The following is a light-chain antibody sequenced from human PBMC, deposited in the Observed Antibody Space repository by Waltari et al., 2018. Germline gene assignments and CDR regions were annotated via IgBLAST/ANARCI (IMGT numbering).Light chain of an antibody. V-gene: IGKV1-8*01. CDR1: QGISSY. CDR3: QESYSTLYT. J-gene: IGKJ2*01. Sequence: AIRITQSPSSLSASTGDRVTITCRASQGISSYLAWYQQKPGKAPNVLIYAASTLQSGVPSRFSGSGSGAEFTLTISSLQPEDIATFSCQESYSTLYTFGQGTKVEIK. CDR2: AAS.